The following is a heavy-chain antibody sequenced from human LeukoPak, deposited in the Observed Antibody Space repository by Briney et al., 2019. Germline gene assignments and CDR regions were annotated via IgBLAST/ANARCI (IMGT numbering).Heavy chain of an antibody. CDR2: ISAYNGNT. V-gene: IGHV1-18*01. Sequence: PAASVKVSRKASGYTFTSYVISWVRQAPGQGLEWMGWISAYNGNTNYAQKLQGRVTMTTDTSTSTAYMELRSLRSDDTAVYYCARYGGNYLLLYYGMDVWGQGTTVTVSS. J-gene: IGHJ6*02. CDR1: GYTFTSYV. CDR3: ARYGGNYLLLYYGMDV. D-gene: IGHD4-23*01.